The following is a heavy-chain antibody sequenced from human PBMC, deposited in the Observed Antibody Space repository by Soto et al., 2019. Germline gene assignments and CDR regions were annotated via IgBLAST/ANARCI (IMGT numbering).Heavy chain of an antibody. CDR1: GFTFSSYS. V-gene: IGHV3-7*01. Sequence: GGSLRLSCAASGFTFSSYSMNWVRQAPGKGLEWLAMTTQDGNDKHYVDSVRGRFTISRDNSKNTLYLQMNSLRAEDTAVYYCAKDFLSIGDARTGWFDPWGQGTLVTVSS. CDR3: AKDFLSIGDARTGWFDP. CDR2: TTQDGNDK. J-gene: IGHJ5*02. D-gene: IGHD3-10*01.